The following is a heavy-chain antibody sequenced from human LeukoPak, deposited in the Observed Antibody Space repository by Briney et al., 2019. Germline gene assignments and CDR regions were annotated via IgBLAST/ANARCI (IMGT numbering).Heavy chain of an antibody. CDR1: GGSISSSTSY. J-gene: IGHJ4*02. D-gene: IGHD1-26*01. CDR3: ARNASDSGTSYFDY. CDR2: IYYSGST. Sequence: PSETLSLTCTVSGGSISSSTSYWGWIRQPPGKGLEWIGSIYYSGSTSYNPSLKSRVTISLHTSKKQFSLKLDSLTAADTAVYYCARNASDSGTSYFDYWGQGTLVTVSS. V-gene: IGHV4-39*01.